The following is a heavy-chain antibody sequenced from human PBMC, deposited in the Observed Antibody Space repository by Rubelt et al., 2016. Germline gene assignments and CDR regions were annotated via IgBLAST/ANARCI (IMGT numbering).Heavy chain of an antibody. Sequence: EVQLVESGGGLVQPGGSLRLSCAASGFTFSSYEMNWVRQAPGKGLEWVSYISSSGSTIYYADSVKGRFTISRDNAKNALYLQMNSLRAEDTAVYYCARVGSGYEFFDYWGQGTLVTVSS. CDR1: GFTFSSYE. J-gene: IGHJ4*02. V-gene: IGHV3-48*03. CDR3: ARVGSGYEFFDY. D-gene: IGHD5-12*01. CDR2: ISSSGSTI.